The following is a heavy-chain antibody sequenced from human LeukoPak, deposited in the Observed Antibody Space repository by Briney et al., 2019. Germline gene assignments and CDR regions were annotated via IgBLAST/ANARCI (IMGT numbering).Heavy chain of an antibody. Sequence: GGSLRLSCAASGFTFSSYDMSWVRQAPGSGLEWVSGITGSGGSTYYADSVKGRFTISRDNSKNTLYLQMNSWRAEDTAVYYCAKGNWGERLDWYFDLWGRGTLVTVSS. D-gene: IGHD1-26*01. J-gene: IGHJ2*01. CDR1: GFTFSSYD. V-gene: IGHV3-23*01. CDR2: ITGSGGST. CDR3: AKGNWGERLDWYFDL.